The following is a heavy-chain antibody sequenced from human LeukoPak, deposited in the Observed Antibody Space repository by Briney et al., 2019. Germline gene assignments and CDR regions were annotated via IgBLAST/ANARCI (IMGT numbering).Heavy chain of an antibody. J-gene: IGHJ5*02. D-gene: IGHD2-15*01. V-gene: IGHV4-59*08. Sequence: SSGTLSLTCTVSGGSISSYYWTWIRQPPGKGLEWIGYIYYSGSTNYNPSLKSRVTISVDTSKNQFSLKLNSVTAADTAVYYCARRDSGYCSGTDCLFYWFDPWGQGTLVTVSS. CDR3: ARRDSGYCSGTDCLFYWFDP. CDR1: GGSISSYY. CDR2: IYYSGST.